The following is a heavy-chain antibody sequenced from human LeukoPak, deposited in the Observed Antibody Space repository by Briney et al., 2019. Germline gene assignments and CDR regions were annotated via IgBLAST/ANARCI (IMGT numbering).Heavy chain of an antibody. CDR2: ISYDGSNK. D-gene: IGHD2-15*01. V-gene: IGHV3-30-3*01. CDR3: ARDQVAAGYVDWFDP. CDR1: GFTFSSYA. Sequence: GGSLRLSCAASGFTFSSYAMHWVRQAPGKGLEWVAVISYDGSNKYYADSVKGRLTISRDNSKNTLYLQMNSLRAEDTAVYYCARDQVAAGYVDWFDPWGQGTLVTVSS. J-gene: IGHJ5*02.